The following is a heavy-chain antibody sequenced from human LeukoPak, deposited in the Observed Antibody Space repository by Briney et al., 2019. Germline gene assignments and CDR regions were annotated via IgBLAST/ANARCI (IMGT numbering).Heavy chain of an antibody. V-gene: IGHV4-61*02. CDR2: ISSSRSA. CDR3: AREPPSGLTYAFDI. J-gene: IGHJ3*02. CDR1: GYSISSGDYY. Sequence: SETLSLTCTVSGYSISSGDYYWSWLRQPAGKGLEWIGRISSSRSANYNPSLKSRVTISVDTSKNQFFLKLSSVTAADTAVYYCAREPPSGLTYAFDIWGQGTMVTVSS. D-gene: IGHD3-22*01.